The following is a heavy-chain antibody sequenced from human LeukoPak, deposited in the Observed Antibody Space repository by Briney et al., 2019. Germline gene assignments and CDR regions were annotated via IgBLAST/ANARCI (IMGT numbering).Heavy chain of an antibody. CDR1: GFTFSSYD. D-gene: IGHD6-13*01. CDR3: ARYSSSSSFDY. J-gene: IGHJ4*02. Sequence: GGSLRLSCAASGFTFSSYDMHWVRQATGIGLEWVSAIGTAGDTYYPGSVKGRFTISRENAKNSLYLQMNSLRAGDTAVYYCARYSSSSSFDYWGQGTLVTVSS. V-gene: IGHV3-13*01. CDR2: IGTAGDT.